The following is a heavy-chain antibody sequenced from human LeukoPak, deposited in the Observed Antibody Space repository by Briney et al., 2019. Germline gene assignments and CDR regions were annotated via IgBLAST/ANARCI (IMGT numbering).Heavy chain of an antibody. D-gene: IGHD3-22*01. CDR3: ARRYDSSLSCYYYMDV. CDR2: IYYSGST. J-gene: IGHJ6*03. CDR1: GDSISSFY. Sequence: PSETLSLTCTVSGDSISSFYWSWIRQPPGKGLEWIGYIYYSGSTNYNPSLKSRVTISVDTSKKQFSLRLSPVTAADTAVYYCARRYDSSLSCYYYMDVWGKGTTVTVSS. V-gene: IGHV4-59*08.